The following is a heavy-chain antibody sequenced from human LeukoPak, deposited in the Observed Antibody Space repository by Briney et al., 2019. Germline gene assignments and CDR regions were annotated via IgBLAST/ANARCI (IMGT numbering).Heavy chain of an antibody. CDR1: GYTFTSYY. V-gene: IGHV1-46*01. CDR2: INPSGGST. D-gene: IGHD3-10*01. CDR3: ARTHTLWFGELFTTLDYYYYYGMDV. Sequence: ASVKVSCKASGYTFTSYYMHWVRQAPGPGLEWMGIINPSGGSTSYAQKFQGRVTMTRDTSTSTVYMELSSLRSEDTAVYYCARTHTLWFGELFTTLDYYYYYGMDVWGQGTTVTVSS. J-gene: IGHJ6*02.